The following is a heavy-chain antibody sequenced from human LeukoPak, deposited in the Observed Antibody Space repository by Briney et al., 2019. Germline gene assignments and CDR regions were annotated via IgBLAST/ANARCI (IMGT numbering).Heavy chain of an antibody. CDR1: GGSISSYC. CDR3: ARARYSSSPFDY. J-gene: IGHJ4*02. D-gene: IGHD6-6*01. CDR2: IYDSGST. Sequence: SETLSLTCTVSGGSISSYCWSWIRQPPGKGLEWIGYIYDSGSTNYKPSLKSRVTISVDTSKNQFSLKLSSVTAADTALYYCARARYSSSPFDYWGQGTLVTVSS. V-gene: IGHV4-59*01.